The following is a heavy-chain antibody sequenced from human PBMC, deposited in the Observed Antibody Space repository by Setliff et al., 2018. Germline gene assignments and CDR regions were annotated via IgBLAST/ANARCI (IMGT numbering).Heavy chain of an antibody. Sequence: ASVKVSCKASGYTFSESIVSWVRQAPGQGLEWMGWIAVYTGKTYSAQKFQGRLTMATDKSTNTAYLDLRGLRLDDTAIYFCLRLVRYCSRTACQRTSGDGVCGQGTLVTVSS. J-gene: IGHJ4*01. CDR1: GYTFSESI. D-gene: IGHD2-8*01. CDR2: IAVYTGKT. V-gene: IGHV1-18*01. CDR3: LRLVRYCSRTACQRTSGDGV.